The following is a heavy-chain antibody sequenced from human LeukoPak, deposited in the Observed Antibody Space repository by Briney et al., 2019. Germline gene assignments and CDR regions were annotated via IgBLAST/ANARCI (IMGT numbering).Heavy chain of an antibody. Sequence: PGGSLRLSCAASGFTFSSYAMSWVRQAPGKGLEWVAVIWYDGSNKYYADSVKGRFTISRDNSKNTLYLQMNSLRAEDTAVYYCAKDLLSSTQSGYWGQGTLVTVSS. D-gene: IGHD6-6*01. V-gene: IGHV3-33*06. CDR1: GFTFSSYA. CDR2: IWYDGSNK. CDR3: AKDLLSSTQSGY. J-gene: IGHJ4*02.